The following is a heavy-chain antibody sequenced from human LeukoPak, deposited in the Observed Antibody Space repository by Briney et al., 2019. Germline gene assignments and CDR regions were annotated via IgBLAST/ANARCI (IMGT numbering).Heavy chain of an antibody. CDR3: AREGGPYRPLDY. J-gene: IGHJ4*02. V-gene: IGHV4-4*02. CDR2: VNLQGST. CDR1: GGSITNTNY. Sequence: SETLSLTCGVSGGSITNTNYWTWVRQPPGKGLEWIGEVNLQGSTNYNPSLMGRVAISVDKSENHISLQLTSVTAADTAVYYCAREGGPYRPLDYSGQGALVTVSS.